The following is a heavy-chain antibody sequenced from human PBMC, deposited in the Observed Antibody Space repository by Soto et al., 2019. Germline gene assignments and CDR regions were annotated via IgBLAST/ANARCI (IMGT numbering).Heavy chain of an antibody. V-gene: IGHV4-39*05. J-gene: IGHJ6*02. CDR1: GYSVSSSDYY. D-gene: IGHD2-15*01. Sequence: PATPSLTCSVSGYSVSSSDYYWAWIRQTPGKGLEWIGSMFYSGLSYYNPSLKSRVTLSVDTSKNQFSVRLNSVTAADTAVYYCAPLTVSLSGPYGIHVWGQGTTVTVSS. CDR2: MFYSGLS. CDR3: APLTVSLSGPYGIHV.